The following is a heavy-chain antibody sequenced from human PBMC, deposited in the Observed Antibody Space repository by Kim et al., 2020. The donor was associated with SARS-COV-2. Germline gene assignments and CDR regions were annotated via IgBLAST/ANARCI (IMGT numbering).Heavy chain of an antibody. J-gene: IGHJ4*02. V-gene: IGHV4-34*01. D-gene: IGHD6-13*01. Sequence: SNPSLKSRVTISVTPSKNQFSLKLSSVTAADTAVYYCARGLSRVSISIDSWGQGTLVTVSS. CDR3: ARGLSRVSISIDS.